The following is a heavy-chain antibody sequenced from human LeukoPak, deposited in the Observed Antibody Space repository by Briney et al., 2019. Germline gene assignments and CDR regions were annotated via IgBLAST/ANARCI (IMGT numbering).Heavy chain of an antibody. CDR1: GGSISSSSYY. CDR2: IYYSGST. J-gene: IGHJ6*02. Sequence: SETLSLTCIVSGGSISSSSYYWGWIRQPPQPPGKGLEWIGSIYYSGSTYYNPSLKSRVTISVDTSKNQFSLKLSSVTAADTAVYYCASLNYYYYGMDVWGQGTTVTVSS. CDR3: ASLNYYYYGMDV. V-gene: IGHV4-39*07.